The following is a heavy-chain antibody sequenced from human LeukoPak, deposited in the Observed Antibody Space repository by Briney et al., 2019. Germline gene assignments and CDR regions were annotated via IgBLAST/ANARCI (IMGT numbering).Heavy chain of an antibody. CDR1: GGSISSYY. Sequence: SETLSLTCTVSGGSISSYYWSWIRQPPGKGLEWIGYIYYSGSTNYNPSLKSRVTISVDTSKNQFSLKLSPVTAADTAVYYCARAPYYDSSGYTFDYWGQGTLVTVSS. CDR3: ARAPYYDSSGYTFDY. D-gene: IGHD3-22*01. CDR2: IYYSGST. V-gene: IGHV4-59*01. J-gene: IGHJ4*02.